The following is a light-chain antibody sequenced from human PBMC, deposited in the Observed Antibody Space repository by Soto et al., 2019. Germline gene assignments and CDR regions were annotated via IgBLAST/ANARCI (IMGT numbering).Light chain of an antibody. CDR3: CSFTGTNTVV. CDR1: SSDVGGYNY. CDR2: DVN. Sequence: QAALTQPRSVSGSPGQAVTISCTGTSSDVGGYNYVSWYQHHPGNAPKVMIYDVNKRPSGVADRFSGSKSGNTASLTISGLQADDEADYYCCSFTGTNTVVFGGGTKVTVL. J-gene: IGLJ2*01. V-gene: IGLV2-11*01.